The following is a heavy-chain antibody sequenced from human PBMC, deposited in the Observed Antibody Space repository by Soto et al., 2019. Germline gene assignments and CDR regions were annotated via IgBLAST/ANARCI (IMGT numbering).Heavy chain of an antibody. V-gene: IGHV1-8*01. CDR3: TRSEGYNFNGLDA. Sequence: QVQLVQSGAEVKTPAASVKVSCKASGYTFATYDINWVRQAPGQGLEWMGWMNPNSRNTGYAQKFQGRLTTTRDTALSLAHMEQASLRNEDSAVYFCTRSEGYNFNGLDAWGQGTLVTVSA. CDR1: GYTFATYD. D-gene: IGHD1-20*01. CDR2: MNPNSRNT. J-gene: IGHJ5*02.